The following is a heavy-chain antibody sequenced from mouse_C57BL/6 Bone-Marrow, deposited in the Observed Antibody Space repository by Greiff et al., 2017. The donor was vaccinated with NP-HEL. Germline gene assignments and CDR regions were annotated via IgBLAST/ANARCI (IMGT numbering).Heavy chain of an antibody. J-gene: IGHJ1*03. D-gene: IGHD2-4*01. CDR3: ARFDYDGDWYFDV. V-gene: IGHV1-22*01. CDR2: INPNNGGT. CDR1: GYTFTDYN. Sequence: VHVKQSGPELVKPGASVKMSCKASGYTFTDYNMHWVKQSHGKSLEWIGYINPNNGGTSYNQKFKGKATLTVNKSSSTAYMELRSLTSEDSAVYYCARFDYDGDWYFDVWGTGTTVTVSS.